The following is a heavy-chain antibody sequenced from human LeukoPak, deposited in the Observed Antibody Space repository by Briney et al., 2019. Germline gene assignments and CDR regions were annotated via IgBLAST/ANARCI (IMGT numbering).Heavy chain of an antibody. Sequence: PGGSLTLSCAASGFTFSSYGMRWVRQAPGKGREWVAFIRYDGSNKYYADSVKGRFTISRDNSKNTLYLQMNSLRAEDTAVYYCAKDNPIAVAGTVDYWGQGTLVTVSS. J-gene: IGHJ4*02. V-gene: IGHV3-30*02. CDR1: GFTFSSYG. CDR2: IRYDGSNK. D-gene: IGHD6-19*01. CDR3: AKDNPIAVAGTVDY.